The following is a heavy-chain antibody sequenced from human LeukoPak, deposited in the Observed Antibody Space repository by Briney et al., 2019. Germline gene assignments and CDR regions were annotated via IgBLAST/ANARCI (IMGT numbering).Heavy chain of an antibody. CDR2: IYYSGST. CDR3: ARHKSYGDAFNI. CDR1: GGSISSYY. J-gene: IGHJ3*02. D-gene: IGHD3-16*01. V-gene: IGHV4-59*01. Sequence: SETLSLTCTVSGGSISSYYWSWVRQPPGKGLEWIGYIYYSGSTNYNPSLKGQVTISVDTSKNQFSLKLSSVTAADTAVYYCARHKSYGDAFNIWGQGTMVTVSS.